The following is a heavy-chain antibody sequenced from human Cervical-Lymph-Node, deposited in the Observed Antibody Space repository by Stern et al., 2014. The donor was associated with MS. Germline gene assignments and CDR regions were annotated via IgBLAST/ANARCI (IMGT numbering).Heavy chain of an antibody. CDR1: GFTFSSYW. CDR2: IKQDGSEK. Sequence: EDQLVESGGGLVQPGGSLRLSCAASGFTFSSYWMSWVRQAPGKGLEWVANIKQDGSEKYYVDSVKGRFTISRDNAKNSLYLQMNSLRAEDTAVYYCARVAYYYDSSVPYYFDYWGQGTLVTVSS. V-gene: IGHV3-7*03. J-gene: IGHJ4*02. D-gene: IGHD3-22*01. CDR3: ARVAYYYDSSVPYYFDY.